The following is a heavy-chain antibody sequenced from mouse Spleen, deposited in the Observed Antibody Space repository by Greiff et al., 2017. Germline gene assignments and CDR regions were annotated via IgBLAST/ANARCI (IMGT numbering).Heavy chain of an antibody. J-gene: IGHJ2*01. CDR2: ISYDGSN. CDR1: GYSITSGYY. D-gene: IGHD2-3*01. V-gene: IGHV3-6*01. CDR3: ARDPYDGSLDY. Sequence: EVKLQESGPGLVKPSQSLSLTCSVTGYSITSGYYWNWIRQFPGNKLEWTGYISYDGSNNYNPSLKNRISITRDTSKNQFFLKLNSVTTEDTATYYCARDPYDGSLDYWGQGTTLTVSS.